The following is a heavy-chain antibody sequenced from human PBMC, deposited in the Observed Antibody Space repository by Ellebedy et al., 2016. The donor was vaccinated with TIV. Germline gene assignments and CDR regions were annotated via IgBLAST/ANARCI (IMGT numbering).Heavy chain of an antibody. CDR1: EFSFGSYV. Sequence: PGGSLRLSCAASEFSFGSYVMNWVRRTPGRGLEWVSSISGSGHTSFYADPVKGRFTISRDNSKNTLYLQMNSLRAEDTAVYYCARSNGIAVWWFDPWGQGTLVTVSS. CDR2: ISGSGHTS. CDR3: ARSNGIAVWWFDP. J-gene: IGHJ5*02. D-gene: IGHD6-19*01. V-gene: IGHV3-23*01.